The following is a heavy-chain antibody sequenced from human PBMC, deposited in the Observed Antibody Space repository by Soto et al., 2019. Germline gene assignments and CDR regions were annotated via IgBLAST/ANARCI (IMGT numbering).Heavy chain of an antibody. CDR2: ISSSSSTI. J-gene: IGHJ6*02. D-gene: IGHD3-16*01. CDR1: GFTFSSYS. V-gene: IGHV3-48*02. Sequence: GGSLRLSCAASGFTFSSYSMNWVRQAPGKGLEWVSYISSSSSTIYYADSVKGRFTISRDNAKNSLYLQMNSLRDEDTAVYYCARDIEGEWLLRWAVYYYYGMDVWGQGTTVTVSS. CDR3: ARDIEGEWLLRWAVYYYYGMDV.